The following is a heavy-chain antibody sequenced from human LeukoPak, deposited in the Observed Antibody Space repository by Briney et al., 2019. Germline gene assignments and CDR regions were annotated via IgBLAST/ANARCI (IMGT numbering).Heavy chain of an antibody. CDR3: ARGLRNTMVRGIIITGRNWFDP. V-gene: IGHV4-34*01. Sequence: SETLSLTCAVYGGSFSGYYWSWIRQPPGKGLEWIGEINHSGSTNYNPSLKSRVTISVDTSKNQFSLKLSSLTAADTAVYYCARGLRNTMVRGIIITGRNWFDPWGQGTLVTVSS. J-gene: IGHJ5*02. CDR2: INHSGST. D-gene: IGHD3-10*01. CDR1: GGSFSGYY.